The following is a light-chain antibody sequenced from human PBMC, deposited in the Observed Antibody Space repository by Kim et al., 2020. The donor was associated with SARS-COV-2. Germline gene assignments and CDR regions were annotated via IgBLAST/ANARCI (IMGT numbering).Light chain of an antibody. CDR2: QDS. J-gene: IGLJ2*01. V-gene: IGLV3-1*01. CDR3: QSWDSSTVV. CDR1: KLGDKY. Sequence: VSPGQTASISCAGDKLGDKYACWYQQKPGQSPVLVIYQDSQRPSGIPERFSGSNSGNTATLTISGTQAMDEADYYCQSWDSSTVVFGGGTQLTVL.